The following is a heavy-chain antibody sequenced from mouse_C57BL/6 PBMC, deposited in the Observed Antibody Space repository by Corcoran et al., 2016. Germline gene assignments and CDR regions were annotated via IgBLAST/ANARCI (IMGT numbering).Heavy chain of an antibody. J-gene: IGHJ4*01. Sequence: QIQLVQSGPELKKPGETVKISCKASGYTFTTYGMSWVKQAPGKGLKWMGWINTYSGVPTYADDFKGRFAFSSETSASTAYLQINNLKNEDTATYFCARSSYYGSSYEDAMDYWGQGTSVTVSS. D-gene: IGHD1-1*01. V-gene: IGHV9-3*01. CDR3: ARSSYYGSSYEDAMDY. CDR2: INTYSGVP. CDR1: GYTFTTYG.